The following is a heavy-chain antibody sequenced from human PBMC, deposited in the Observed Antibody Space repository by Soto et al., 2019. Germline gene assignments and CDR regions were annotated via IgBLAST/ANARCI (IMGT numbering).Heavy chain of an antibody. Sequence: GSLRLSCAASGFTFTRYSMNWVRQAPGKGLEWVASISSTTNYIYYGESLKGRLTISRDNAKNSMYLQMNTLRAEDTAVYYCARDDGDAYWYFDLWGRGTLVTVSS. J-gene: IGHJ2*01. CDR2: ISSTTNYI. CDR1: GFTFTRYS. D-gene: IGHD4-17*01. V-gene: IGHV3-21*06. CDR3: ARDDGDAYWYFDL.